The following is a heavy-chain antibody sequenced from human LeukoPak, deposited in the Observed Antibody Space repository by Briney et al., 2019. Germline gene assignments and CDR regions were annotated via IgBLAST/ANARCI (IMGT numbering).Heavy chain of an antibody. J-gene: IGHJ5*02. Sequence: GGSLRLSCAASGFTFSSYAMSWVRQAPGKGLEWVSAISGSGGSTYYADSVKGRFTISRDNSKNTLYLQMNSLRAEGTAVYYCAKDHTGVRAYNWFDPWGQETLVTVSS. V-gene: IGHV3-23*01. CDR3: AKDHTGVRAYNWFDP. D-gene: IGHD4-23*01. CDR1: GFTFSSYA. CDR2: ISGSGGST.